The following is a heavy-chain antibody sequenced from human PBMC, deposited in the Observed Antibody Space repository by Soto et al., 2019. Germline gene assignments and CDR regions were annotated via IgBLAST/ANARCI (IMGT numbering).Heavy chain of an antibody. CDR3: ARVLQLWLNAFDI. CDR1: GFSISSVEYF. D-gene: IGHD5-18*01. Sequence: PSDTLSLTGTFSGFSISSVEYFWRLIRQPPGKGLEWIAYIYYSGSTYYNPALKSRVTISVDTSKNQFSLKLSSVTAADTAVYYCARVLQLWLNAFDIWGQGTMVTVSS. CDR2: IYYSGST. J-gene: IGHJ3*02. V-gene: IGHV4-30-4*01.